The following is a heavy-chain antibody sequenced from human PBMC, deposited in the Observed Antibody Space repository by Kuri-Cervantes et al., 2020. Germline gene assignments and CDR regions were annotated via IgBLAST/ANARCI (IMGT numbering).Heavy chain of an antibody. J-gene: IGHJ6*03. CDR2: IIPIFGTA. Sequence: SVKVSCKASGGTFSSYAISWVRQAPGQGLEWMGGIIPIFGTANYAQKFQGRVTITTDESTSTAYMELSSLRSEDTAVYYCATRPDTAMGYYYYYYMDVWGKGTTVTVSS. CDR1: GGTFSSYA. CDR3: ATRPDTAMGYYYYYYMDV. V-gene: IGHV1-69*05. D-gene: IGHD5-18*01.